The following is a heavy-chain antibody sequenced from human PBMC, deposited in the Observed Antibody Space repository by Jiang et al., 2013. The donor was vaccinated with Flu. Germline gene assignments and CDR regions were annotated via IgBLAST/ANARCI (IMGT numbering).Heavy chain of an antibody. CDR1: GDSVSSNSVA. J-gene: IGHJ4*02. CDR2: TYYRTKWYN. V-gene: IGHV6-1*01. Sequence: SQTLSLTCAISGDSVSSNSVAWNWIRQSPSRGLEWLGRTYYRTKWYNDYAVSVKSRITIHADTSKNQFSLQLNSVTPEDTAVYYCARIRDHYDTSGYHYYFDYWGQGTLVTVSS. D-gene: IGHD3-22*01. CDR3: ARIRDHYDTSGYHYYFDY.